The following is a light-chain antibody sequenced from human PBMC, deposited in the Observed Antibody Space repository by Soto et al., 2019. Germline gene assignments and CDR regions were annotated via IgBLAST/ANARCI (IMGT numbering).Light chain of an antibody. Sequence: DIQMTQSPTSLSASAVDRGTITFRASQSISTYLNWHQQKPGKAPKLLIYGASSLQSGVPSRFSGSGSGTDFTLTISRLEPEDFAVYYCQQYGRSLTFGQGTRLEIK. V-gene: IGKV1-39*01. CDR2: GAS. CDR3: QQYGRSLT. CDR1: QSISTY. J-gene: IGKJ5*01.